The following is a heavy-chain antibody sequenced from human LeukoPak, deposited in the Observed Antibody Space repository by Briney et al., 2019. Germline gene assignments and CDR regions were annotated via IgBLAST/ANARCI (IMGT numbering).Heavy chain of an antibody. J-gene: IGHJ4*02. D-gene: IGHD3-3*02. CDR2: ISYDGSNK. V-gene: IGHV3-30*07. CDR1: GFTFSSYA. Sequence: PRRSLRLSCAASGFTFSSYAMHWVRQAPGKGLEWVAVISYDGSNKYYADSVKGRFTISRDNSKNTLYLQMNSLRAEDTAVYYCAKEGDRISGGVFDYWGQGTLVTVSS. CDR3: AKEGDRISGGVFDY.